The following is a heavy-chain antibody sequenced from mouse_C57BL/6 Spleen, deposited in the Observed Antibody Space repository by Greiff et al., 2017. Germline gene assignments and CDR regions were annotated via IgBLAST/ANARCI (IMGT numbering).Heavy chain of an antibody. V-gene: IGHV1-82*01. D-gene: IGHD3-2*02. CDR2: IYPGDGDT. Sequence: QVQLKESGPELVKPGASVKISCKASGYAFSSSWMNWVKQRPGKGLEWIGRIYPGDGDTNYNGKFKGKATLTADKSSSTAYMQLSSLTSEDSAVYFCERDSSGYPYAMDYRGQGTSVTVAT. J-gene: IGHJ4*01. CDR3: ERDSSGYPYAMDY. CDR1: GYAFSSSW.